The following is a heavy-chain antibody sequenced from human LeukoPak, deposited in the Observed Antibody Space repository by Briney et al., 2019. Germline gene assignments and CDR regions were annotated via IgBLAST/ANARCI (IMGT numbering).Heavy chain of an antibody. J-gene: IGHJ6*03. CDR1: GFTFSSYW. CDR2: IKQDGSEK. D-gene: IGHD6-6*01. Sequence: GGSLRLSCAASGFTFSSYWMSWVRQAPGKGLEWVANIKQDGSEKYYVDSVKGRFTISRDNAKNSLYLQMNSLRAEDTAVYYCARLSRQLVLYYYYYMDVWGKGTTVTVSS. V-gene: IGHV3-7*01. CDR3: ARLSRQLVLYYYYYMDV.